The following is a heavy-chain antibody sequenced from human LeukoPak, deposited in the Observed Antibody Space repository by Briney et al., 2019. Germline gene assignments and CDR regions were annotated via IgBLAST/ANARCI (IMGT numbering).Heavy chain of an antibody. D-gene: IGHD3-22*01. J-gene: IGHJ4*02. CDR1: GFTISSYS. CDR2: FSISSTL. Sequence: PGGSLRLSCAASGFTISSYSMNWVRQAPGKGLEWLSMFSISSTLYYADSVRGRFTISRDNARNSLYLQMNSLRAEDTAVYYCARDSVHGYYDSSGYSALFDYWGQGTLVTVSS. CDR3: ARDSVHGYYDSSGYSALFDY. V-gene: IGHV3-48*04.